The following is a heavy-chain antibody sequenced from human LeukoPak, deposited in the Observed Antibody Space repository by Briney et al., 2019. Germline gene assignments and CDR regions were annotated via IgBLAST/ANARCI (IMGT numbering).Heavy chain of an antibody. Sequence: SETLSLTCTVSGGSISSGSYYWSWIRQPAGKGLEWIGRIYTSGSRNYNPSLKSRVTISVDTSKNQFSLKLSSVTAADTAVYYCARAPGDRAWFDPWGQGTLVTVSS. CDR1: GGSISSGSYY. D-gene: IGHD3-16*01. J-gene: IGHJ5*02. CDR3: ARAPGDRAWFDP. V-gene: IGHV4-61*02. CDR2: IYTSGSR.